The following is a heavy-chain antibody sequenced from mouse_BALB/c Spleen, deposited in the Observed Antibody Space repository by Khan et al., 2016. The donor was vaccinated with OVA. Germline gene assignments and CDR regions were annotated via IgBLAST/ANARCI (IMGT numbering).Heavy chain of an antibody. V-gene: IGHV1-76*01. CDR2: IYPGTDNT. CDR1: GYIFTSYW. J-gene: IGHJ2*01. Sequence: VQLVESGAELVRPGASVKLSCTTSGYIFTSYWIHWVQQRSGQGLEWIARIYPGTDNTYYNEKFKDKATLTADKSSSTAYMQLSSLKSEDSDVYFCAREEALYHIDHWGQGTTLTVSS. CDR3: AREEALYHIDH. D-gene: IGHD3-2*02.